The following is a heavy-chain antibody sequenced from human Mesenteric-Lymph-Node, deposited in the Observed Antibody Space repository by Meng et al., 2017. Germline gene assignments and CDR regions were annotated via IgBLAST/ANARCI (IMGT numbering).Heavy chain of an antibody. J-gene: IGHJ4*02. CDR1: GFTFSTYR. D-gene: IGHD3-10*01. CDR3: ARAPYYYGSGSYKGPTYYFDF. Sequence: GGSLRLSCAASGFTFSTYRMHWVRQAPGKGLVWVSRLDGDESTTTYADSVKGRFTISRDNAKNTLYLQMNSLTAEDTAVYYCARAPYYYGSGSYKGPTYYFDFWGQGTLVTVSS. CDR2: LDGDESTT. V-gene: IGHV3-74*01.